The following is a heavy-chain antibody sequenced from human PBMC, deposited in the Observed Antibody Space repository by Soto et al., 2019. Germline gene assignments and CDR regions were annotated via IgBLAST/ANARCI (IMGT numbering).Heavy chain of an antibody. D-gene: IGHD2-15*01. V-gene: IGHV3-53*04. J-gene: IGHJ3*02. CDR1: GFTVSSNY. Sequence: EVQLVESGGGLVQPGGSLRLSCAASGFTVSSNYMSWVRQAPGKGLEWVSVIYSGGSTYYADSVKGRFTISRHNSKNTLYLQMNRLRAEDTAVYYCVVVVASTYDAFDIWGQGTMVTVSS. CDR2: IYSGGST. CDR3: VVVVASTYDAFDI.